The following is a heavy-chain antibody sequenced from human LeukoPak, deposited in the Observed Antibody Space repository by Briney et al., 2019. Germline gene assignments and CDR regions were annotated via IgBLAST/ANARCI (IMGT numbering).Heavy chain of an antibody. Sequence: KPGGSLRLSCAASGFTFSDDYMIWIRQAPGKGLEWVSYISSTSSYIHYADSVRGRFSISRDNAKKSLYLQMNSLRADDTAVYYWASGPGSYYPFAYWGQGSLVTVSS. D-gene: IGHD3-10*01. CDR2: ISSTSSYI. J-gene: IGHJ4*02. CDR3: ASGPGSYYPFAY. V-gene: IGHV3-11*03. CDR1: GFTFSDDY.